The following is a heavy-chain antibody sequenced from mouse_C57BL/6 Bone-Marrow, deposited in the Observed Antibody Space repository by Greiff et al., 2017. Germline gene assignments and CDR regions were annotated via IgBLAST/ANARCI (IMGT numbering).Heavy chain of an antibody. V-gene: IGHV3-6*01. CDR2: ISYDGSN. Sequence: VQLKESGPGLVKPSQSLSLTCSVTGYSITSGYYWNWIRQFPGNKLEWMGYISYDGSNNYNPSLKNRISITRDTSKNQFFLKLNSVTTEDTATYYCARDLLWSFDDWGQGTTLTVSS. D-gene: IGHD2-10*01. CDR1: GYSITSGYY. CDR3: ARDLLWSFDD. J-gene: IGHJ2*01.